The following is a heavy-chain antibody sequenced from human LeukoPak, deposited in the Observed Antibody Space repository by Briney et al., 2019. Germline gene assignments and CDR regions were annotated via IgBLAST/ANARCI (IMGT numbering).Heavy chain of an antibody. V-gene: IGHV4-4*09. CDR3: ARGGPTGALDDNWFDP. D-gene: IGHD4-11*01. CDR1: GGSIRRSY. CDR2: LYLSGS. J-gene: IGHJ5*02. Sequence: SETLSLTCAVSGGSIRRSYWSWIRQPPGRGLEWIGYLYLSGSNYNPSLNSRVTMSLDTSKNQLSLRLSTVTAADTAVYYCARGGPTGALDDNWFDPWGQGTLVTVSS.